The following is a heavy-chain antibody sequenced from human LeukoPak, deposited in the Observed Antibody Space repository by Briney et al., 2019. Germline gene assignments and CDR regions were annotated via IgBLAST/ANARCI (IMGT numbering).Heavy chain of an antibody. CDR3: ARGLGVVTAQSEQPKPRYFDL. V-gene: IGHV1-18*01. CDR2: ISGYNGNT. D-gene: IGHD2-21*02. Sequence: ASVKDSCKAACYTFFSYGIGWVWLSPGHGLEWMGWISGYNGNTNYAQNLQGRVTMTTDTSTSTAYMELRSLRSDDTAVYYCARGLGVVTAQSEQPKPRYFDLWGRGTQVTVSS. J-gene: IGHJ2*01. CDR1: CYTFFSYG.